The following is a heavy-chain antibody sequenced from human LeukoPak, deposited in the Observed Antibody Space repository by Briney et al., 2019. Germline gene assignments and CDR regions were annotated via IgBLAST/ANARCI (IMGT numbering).Heavy chain of an antibody. Sequence: SETLSLTCTVSGGSIGTNYWNWIRQPAGKGLEWIGSIYYSGSTYYNPSLKSRVTISVDTSKNQFSLKLSSVTAADTAVYYCARHETHSGYGHPSGFDPWGQGTLVTVSS. D-gene: IGHD5-12*01. CDR1: GGSIGTNY. CDR3: ARHETHSGYGHPSGFDP. J-gene: IGHJ5*02. V-gene: IGHV4-39*01. CDR2: IYYSGST.